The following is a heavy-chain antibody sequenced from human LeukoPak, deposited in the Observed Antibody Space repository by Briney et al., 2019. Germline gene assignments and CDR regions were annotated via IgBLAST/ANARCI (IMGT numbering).Heavy chain of an antibody. D-gene: IGHD4-11*01. Sequence: GGSLRLSCAASGFNLRDYWMHWVRQAPGKGLVWVSRLGTDGTYTNYADSVTGRFTISRDNAKNTLYLQMDSLRAEDASFYYCVRDPSNSGNWFDLWGQGTLVTVSS. CDR2: LGTDGTYT. J-gene: IGHJ5*02. CDR1: GFNLRDYW. V-gene: IGHV3-74*01. CDR3: VRDPSNSGNWFDL.